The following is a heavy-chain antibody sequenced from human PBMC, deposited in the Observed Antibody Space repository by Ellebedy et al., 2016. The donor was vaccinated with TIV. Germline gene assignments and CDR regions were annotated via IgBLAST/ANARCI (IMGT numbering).Heavy chain of an antibody. V-gene: IGHV3-7*05. CDR2: ISLDGSNK. CDR3: TRDVAVKAKRD. Sequence: PGGSLRLSCSASGFTFTNFWMYWIRQTPEKGREWVASISLDGSNKYYGVSVRGRFAISRDNAKKSLYLQMNSLRAEDTAVYYCTRDVAVKAKRDWGQGTLVTVSS. D-gene: IGHD3-10*01. J-gene: IGHJ4*02. CDR1: GFTFTNFW.